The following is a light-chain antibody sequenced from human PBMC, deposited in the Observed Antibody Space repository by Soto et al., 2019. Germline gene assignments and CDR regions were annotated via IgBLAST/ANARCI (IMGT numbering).Light chain of an antibody. CDR2: DAS. CDR1: QTISNW. V-gene: IGKV1-5*01. Sequence: DIQRTQSPFSMSASVGDRVTITCRASQTISNWLAWYQQKPGKAPKVLIYDASTLDGGVPSRFSGRRSGTDFTLTISSLQPSDFATYYCQQYNTYPLTFGGGTKVDIK. CDR3: QQYNTYPLT. J-gene: IGKJ4*01.